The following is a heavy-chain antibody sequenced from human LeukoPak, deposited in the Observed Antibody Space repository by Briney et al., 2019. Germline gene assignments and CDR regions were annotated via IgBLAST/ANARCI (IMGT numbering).Heavy chain of an antibody. Sequence: PGGSLRLSCAASGFTFSSYAMSWVRQASGKGLEWVANINQGGSEKYYVDSVKGRFTISRDNAKNSLYLQMNSLRTEDTAVYYCASGNTDWSLGGQGTLVTVSS. CDR3: ASGNTDWSL. V-gene: IGHV3-7*03. D-gene: IGHD3-9*01. J-gene: IGHJ4*02. CDR1: GFTFSSYA. CDR2: INQGGSEK.